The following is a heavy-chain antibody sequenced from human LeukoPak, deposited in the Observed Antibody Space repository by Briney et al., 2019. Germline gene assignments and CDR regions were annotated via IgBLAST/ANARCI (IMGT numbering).Heavy chain of an antibody. Sequence: GGSLRLSCAASGFTFGYFAMNWVRQAPGKGLEWVTAISGSGDSTYYADSVKGRFTISRDNSKKTLYLQMNSLRAEDTAVYYCAKEGGGSSNRYFQRWGQGTLVTVSS. CDR3: AKEGGGSSNRYFQR. V-gene: IGHV3-23*01. D-gene: IGHD2-15*01. CDR1: GFTFGYFA. CDR2: ISGSGDST. J-gene: IGHJ1*01.